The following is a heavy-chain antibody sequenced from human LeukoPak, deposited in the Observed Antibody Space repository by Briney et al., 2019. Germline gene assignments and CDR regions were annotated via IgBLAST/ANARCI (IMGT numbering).Heavy chain of an antibody. J-gene: IGHJ2*01. V-gene: IGHV4-38-2*02. CDR1: GYSISSGYY. CDR3: ARALSGYFDL. D-gene: IGHD6-25*01. CDR2: IYHSGST. Sequence: PSETLSLTCTVSGYSISSGYYWVWIRQPPGKGLEWIGSIYHSGSTYYNPSLKSRLTISVDTSKNQFSLKLSSVTAADTAVYYCARALSGYFDLWGRGTLVTVSS.